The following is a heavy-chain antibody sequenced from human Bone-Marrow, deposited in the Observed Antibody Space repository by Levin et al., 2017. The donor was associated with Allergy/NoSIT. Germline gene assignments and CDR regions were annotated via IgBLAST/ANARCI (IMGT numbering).Heavy chain of an antibody. CDR1: GYNFIAYY. Sequence: ASVKVSCKASGYNFIAYYIHWVRQAPGQGLEWIGWVRPMTGGTNYAPRFQGRVTMTLDTSISTAYMELTSLTSDDTAIYYCGRGVQSFDSWGQGTLVTLSS. CDR3: GRGVQSFDS. J-gene: IGHJ4*02. CDR2: VRPMTGGT. D-gene: IGHD1-1*01. V-gene: IGHV1-2*02.